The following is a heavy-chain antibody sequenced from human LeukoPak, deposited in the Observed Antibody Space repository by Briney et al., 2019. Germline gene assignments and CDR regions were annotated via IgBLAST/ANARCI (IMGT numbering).Heavy chain of an antibody. CDR3: ASYDSSGYPYMDV. V-gene: IGHV1-69*16. Sequence: ASVKVSCKASGYTFTGYYMHWVRQAPGQGLEWMGGIIPILGTANYAQKFQGRVTITTDESTSTAYMELSSLRSEDTAVYYCASYDSSGYPYMDVWGKGTTVTVSS. CDR2: IIPILGTA. J-gene: IGHJ6*03. D-gene: IGHD3-22*01. CDR1: GYTFTGYY.